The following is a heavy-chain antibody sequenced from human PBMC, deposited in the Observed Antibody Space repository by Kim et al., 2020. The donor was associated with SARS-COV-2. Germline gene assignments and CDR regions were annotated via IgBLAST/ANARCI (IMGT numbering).Heavy chain of an antibody. CDR2: ISYDGSNK. CDR3: ARAGYSYGYWYFDY. Sequence: GGSLRLSCAASGFTFSSYAMHWVRQAPGKGLEWVAVISYDGSNKYYADSVKGRFTISRDNSKNTLYLQMNSLRAEDTAVYYCARAGYSYGYWYFDYWGQGTLVTVSS. D-gene: IGHD5-18*01. V-gene: IGHV3-30*04. J-gene: IGHJ4*02. CDR1: GFTFSSYA.